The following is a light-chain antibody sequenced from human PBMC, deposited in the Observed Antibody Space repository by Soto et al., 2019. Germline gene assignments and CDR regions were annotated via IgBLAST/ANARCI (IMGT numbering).Light chain of an antibody. CDR1: QSVSTY. CDR2: DAS. V-gene: IGKV3-11*01. CDR3: QQRSNWPLLT. J-gene: IGKJ4*02. Sequence: EILLTQSPATLSLSPGETATLSCRVSQSVSTYLAWYQQKPGQPPRLLIYDASNRATGVPARFSGSGSGTDFTLTISSLEPEDFAVYYCQQRSNWPLLTFGGGTKVEIK.